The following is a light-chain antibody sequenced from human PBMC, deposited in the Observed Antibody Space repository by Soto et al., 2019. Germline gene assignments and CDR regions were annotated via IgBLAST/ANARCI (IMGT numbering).Light chain of an antibody. CDR2: KAS. V-gene: IGKV1-5*03. Sequence: DIQMTQSHSTLSASEGDRVTITCRASQSINNWLAWYQQKPGKAPKLLISKASNLKSGVPSRFRGTGSGTECTLTISSLQPDDFASYYCQQYDSYPFTFGGGTNVEI. J-gene: IGKJ4*01. CDR1: QSINNW. CDR3: QQYDSYPFT.